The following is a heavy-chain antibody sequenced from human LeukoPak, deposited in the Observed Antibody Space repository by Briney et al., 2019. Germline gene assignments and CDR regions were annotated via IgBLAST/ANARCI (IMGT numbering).Heavy chain of an antibody. CDR2: ISGNGGKT. Sequence: GGSLRLSCAASEFTFNNYAMSWVRQVPGKGLERVSAISGNGGKTYYADSVKGRFTISRDNSKSTLYLQMNSLRAEDTAIYYCAREKLSSGFFDYWGQGTLVTASS. V-gene: IGHV3-23*01. CDR3: AREKLSSGFFDY. CDR1: EFTFNNYA. D-gene: IGHD5-12*01. J-gene: IGHJ4*02.